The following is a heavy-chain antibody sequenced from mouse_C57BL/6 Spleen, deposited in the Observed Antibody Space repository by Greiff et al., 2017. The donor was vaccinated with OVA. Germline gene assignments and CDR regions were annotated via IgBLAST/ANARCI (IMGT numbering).Heavy chain of an antibody. Sequence: QVHVKQSGAELVRPGASVTLSCKASGYTFTDYEMHWVKQTPVHGLEWIGAIAPETGGTAYNQKFKGKAILTADKSSSTAYMELRSLTSEDSAVYYCTRRGYYGSSFYYAMDYWGQGTSVTVSS. CDR3: TRRGYYGSSFYYAMDY. V-gene: IGHV1-15*01. CDR1: GYTFTDYE. CDR2: IAPETGGT. D-gene: IGHD1-1*01. J-gene: IGHJ4*01.